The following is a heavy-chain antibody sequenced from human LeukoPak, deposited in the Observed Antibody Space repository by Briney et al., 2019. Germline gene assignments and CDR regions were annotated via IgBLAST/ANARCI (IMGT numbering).Heavy chain of an antibody. Sequence: GGSLRLSCAASGFTFSSYSMNWVHQAPGKGLEWVSSISSSSYIYYADSVKGRFTISRDNAKNSLYLQMNSLRAEDTAVYYCARDYVWGSYRGIFDYWGQGTLVTVSS. CDR3: ARDYVWGSYRGIFDY. D-gene: IGHD3-16*02. J-gene: IGHJ4*02. CDR2: ISSSSYI. CDR1: GFTFSSYS. V-gene: IGHV3-21*01.